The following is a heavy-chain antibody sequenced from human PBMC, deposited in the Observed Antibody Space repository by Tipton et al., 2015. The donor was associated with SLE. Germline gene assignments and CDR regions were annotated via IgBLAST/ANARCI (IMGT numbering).Heavy chain of an antibody. J-gene: IGHJ4*02. CDR1: GGSISGYY. D-gene: IGHD1-26*01. CDR2: VYSSGST. CDR3: ARGGGSYYDY. Sequence: PGLVKPSETLSLTCTVSGGSISGYYWSWIRQPAGKGLEWSGRVYSSGSTIYNTSLKSRLTLSLDTSKNQFSLRVRYVTAADTAVYYCARGGGSYYDYWGQGTLVTVSS. V-gene: IGHV4-4*07.